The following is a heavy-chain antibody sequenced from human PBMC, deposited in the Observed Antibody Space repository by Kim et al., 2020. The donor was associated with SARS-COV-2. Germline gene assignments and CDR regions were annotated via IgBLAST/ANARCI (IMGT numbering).Heavy chain of an antibody. CDR2: VYYTGST. CDR1: GDLTSSYY. Sequence: SETLSLTCTVSGDLTSSYYWSWIRQPPGKGLEWIGYVYYTGSTTYKPSLQSRVTISIDTSRSQFSLKLTSVTAAYTAVYYCARGVDTTMDFPWGQGTLVTVYS. D-gene: IGHD5-18*01. CDR3: ARGVDTTMDFP. V-gene: IGHV4-59*01. J-gene: IGHJ5*02.